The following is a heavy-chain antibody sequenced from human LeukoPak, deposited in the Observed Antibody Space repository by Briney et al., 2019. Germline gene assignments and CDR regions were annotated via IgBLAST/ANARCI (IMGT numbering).Heavy chain of an antibody. J-gene: IGHJ5*02. Sequence: SQTLSLTCAISGDSVSSNSAAWDWIRQSPSRGLEWLGRTYYRSKWYNDYAVSVKSRITINPDTPKNQFSLQLNSVTPEDTAVYYCAREQSSGWYRFVGWFDPWGQGTLVTVSS. CDR1: GDSVSSNSAA. V-gene: IGHV6-1*01. D-gene: IGHD6-19*01. CDR2: TYYRSKWYN. CDR3: AREQSSGWYRFVGWFDP.